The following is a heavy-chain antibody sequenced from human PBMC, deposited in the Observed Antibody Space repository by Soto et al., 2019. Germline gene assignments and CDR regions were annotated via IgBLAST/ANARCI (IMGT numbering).Heavy chain of an antibody. J-gene: IGHJ6*02. CDR1: GFTFSSYG. Sequence: QVQLVESGGGVVQPGRSLRLSCAASGFTFSSYGMHWVRQAPGKGLEWVAVIWYDGSNKYYADSVKGRFTISRDNSKNPLYLQMNSLRAEDTAVYYCARDLEREWELRYYYYGMDVWGQGTTVTVSS. V-gene: IGHV3-33*01. CDR3: ARDLEREWELRYYYYGMDV. D-gene: IGHD1-26*01. CDR2: IWYDGSNK.